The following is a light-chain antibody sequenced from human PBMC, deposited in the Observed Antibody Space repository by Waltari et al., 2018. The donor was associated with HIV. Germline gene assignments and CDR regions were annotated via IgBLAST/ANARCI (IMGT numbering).Light chain of an antibody. CDR3: QQSYSTPQT. V-gene: IGKV1-39*01. CDR1: QSISSY. CDR2: AAS. J-gene: IGKJ1*01. Sequence: DIQMTQSPSSLSASVGDRVTITCRASQSISSYLNWYQHKSGKAPKLLIYAASSSQSGVPSRFSGSGSGTDFTLTISSLQPEDFATYFCQQSYSTPQTFGQGSKVEIK.